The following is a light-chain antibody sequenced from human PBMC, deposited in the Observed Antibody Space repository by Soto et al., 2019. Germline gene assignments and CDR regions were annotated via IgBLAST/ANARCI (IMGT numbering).Light chain of an antibody. Sequence: QSALTQPASVSGSPGQSITISCTGTSSDVGGYNYVSWYQQHPGKAPKLMIYEVTNRPSGVSDRFSGSRSGNTASLTISGLQAEDEADYYCCSYAGDRYVFGTGTKLTVL. J-gene: IGLJ1*01. CDR3: CSYAGDRYV. CDR1: SSDVGGYNY. CDR2: EVT. V-gene: IGLV2-14*01.